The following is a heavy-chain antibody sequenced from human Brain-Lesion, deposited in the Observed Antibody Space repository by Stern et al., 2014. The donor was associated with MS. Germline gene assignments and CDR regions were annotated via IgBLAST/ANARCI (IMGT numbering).Heavy chain of an antibody. Sequence: VQLVESGAEVKKPGESLKISCKSSGYSFTSYWIGWVRQMPGKGLEWMGIIYPGDSDARSRPSFQGQVPISADKSTSTAYLQWSSLKASDTAMYYCATPADGGSIDSWGQGTLVTVSS. CDR1: GYSFTSYW. J-gene: IGHJ4*02. CDR2: IYPGDSDA. CDR3: ATPADGGSIDS. D-gene: IGHD6-13*01. V-gene: IGHV5-51*01.